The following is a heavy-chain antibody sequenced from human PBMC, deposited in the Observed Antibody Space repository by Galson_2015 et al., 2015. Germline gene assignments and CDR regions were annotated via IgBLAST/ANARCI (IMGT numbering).Heavy chain of an antibody. CDR1: GYRVFSSW. V-gene: IGHV5-51*01. Sequence: QSGAEVKKPGESLKISCKGSGYRVFSSWIGWVRQKPGKGPEWMGIIYPGDSDTRYSTPFQGQVTISADKSINTAYLQWSSLKASDTAMYYCARGESSEYSLEFLGVDVWGQGTTVTVSS. D-gene: IGHD2/OR15-2a*01. J-gene: IGHJ6*02. CDR3: ARGESSEYSLEFLGVDV. CDR2: IYPGDSDT.